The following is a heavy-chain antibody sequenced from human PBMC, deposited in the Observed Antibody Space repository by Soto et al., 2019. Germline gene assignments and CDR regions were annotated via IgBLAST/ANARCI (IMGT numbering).Heavy chain of an antibody. CDR3: ARDDIPGIAVATYGMDV. D-gene: IGHD6-19*01. V-gene: IGHV3-33*01. Sequence: QPGGPLRLSGAASVFICSNFGMHWVRQAPGKGLEWVAVIWYDGSNEYYADSVKGRFTISKDNSKNTLYLQMNSLRAEDTAVYYCARDDIPGIAVATYGMDVWGQGTTVTVSS. CDR2: IWYDGSNE. J-gene: IGHJ6*02. CDR1: VFICSNFG.